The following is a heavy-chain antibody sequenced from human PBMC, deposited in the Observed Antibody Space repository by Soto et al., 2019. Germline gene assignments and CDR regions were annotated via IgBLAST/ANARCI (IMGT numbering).Heavy chain of an antibody. D-gene: IGHD3-16*01. CDR3: ARGAVGDYYGMDV. CDR1: GFTFSIYS. CDR2: ISSRSSYI. Sequence: VQLVQSGAEVKKPGASVKVSCKASGFTFSIYSMNWVRQAPGKGLEWVSSISSRSSYIYYADSGKGRFXXSXDSXKNPLTMQMKSLRAEDTAVYYCARGAVGDYYGMDVWGQGTTVTVSS. V-gene: IGHV3-21*01. J-gene: IGHJ6*02.